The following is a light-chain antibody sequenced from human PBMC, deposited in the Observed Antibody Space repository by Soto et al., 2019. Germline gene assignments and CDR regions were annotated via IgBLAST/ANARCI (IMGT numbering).Light chain of an antibody. Sequence: EIVMTQSPATLSVSPGERATLSCRASQSVSSSLAWFQQKPGQAPRLLIYAASARATGIAARLSGSGSGTEFXLTISSLQSEDFAVYYCLQHKSWPFTFGQGTKLELK. CDR1: QSVSSS. V-gene: IGKV3-15*01. J-gene: IGKJ2*01. CDR3: LQHKSWPFT. CDR2: AAS.